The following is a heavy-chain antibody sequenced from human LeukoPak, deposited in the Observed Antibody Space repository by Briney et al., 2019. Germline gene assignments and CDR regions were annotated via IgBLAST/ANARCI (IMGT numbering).Heavy chain of an antibody. CDR3: ARYATYSSGWYIDP. D-gene: IGHD6-19*01. CDR1: GYTFTGYY. J-gene: IGHJ5*02. Sequence: ASVKVSCKASGYTFTGYYMHWVRQAPGQGLEWMGWINPNSGGTNYAQKFQGRVTMTRDTSISTAYMELSRLRSDDTAVYYCARYATYSSGWYIDPWGQGTLVTVSS. CDR2: INPNSGGT. V-gene: IGHV1-2*02.